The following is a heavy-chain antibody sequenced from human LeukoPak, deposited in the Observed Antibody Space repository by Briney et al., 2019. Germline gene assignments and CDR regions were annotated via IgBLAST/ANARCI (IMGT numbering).Heavy chain of an antibody. CDR1: GFAFDDYG. CDR3: ARADKDGYGFFGFDY. D-gene: IGHD5-18*01. V-gene: IGHV3-20*04. J-gene: IGHJ4*02. Sequence: GGSLRLSCAASGFAFDDYGMSWVRQAPGKGLEWVSGINWNGGSIGYADSVKGRFTISRDNAKNSLYLQINSLRAEDTALYYCARADKDGYGFFGFDYWGQGTLVTVS. CDR2: INWNGGSI.